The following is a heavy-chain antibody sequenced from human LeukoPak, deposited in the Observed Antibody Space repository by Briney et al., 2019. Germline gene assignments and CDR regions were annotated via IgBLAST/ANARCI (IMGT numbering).Heavy chain of an antibody. CDR2: ISSSSSYI. CDR3: ARKAGSGWYVDY. J-gene: IGHJ4*02. CDR1: GFTVSSNY. D-gene: IGHD6-19*01. Sequence: GGSLRLSCAASGFTVSSNYMSWVRQAPGKGLEWVSSISSSSSYIYYADSVKGRFTISRDNAKNSLYLQMNSLRAEDTAVYYCARKAGSGWYVDYWGQGTLVTVSS. V-gene: IGHV3-21*01.